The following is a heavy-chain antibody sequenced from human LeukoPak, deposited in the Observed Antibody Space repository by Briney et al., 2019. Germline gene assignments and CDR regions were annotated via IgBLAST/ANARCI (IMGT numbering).Heavy chain of an antibody. Sequence: GGSLRLSCAASGFTFSNHGMHWVRQAPGKALEWVALISYDGRNEYYLDSVKGRFTISRDDSKNTLYLQMNSLRVEDTAVYYCAKGPPCSSTRCLATPVGCWGQGTLVTVSS. CDR1: GFTFSNHG. D-gene: IGHD2-2*01. V-gene: IGHV3-30*18. J-gene: IGHJ4*02. CDR3: AKGPPCSSTRCLATPVGC. CDR2: ISYDGRNE.